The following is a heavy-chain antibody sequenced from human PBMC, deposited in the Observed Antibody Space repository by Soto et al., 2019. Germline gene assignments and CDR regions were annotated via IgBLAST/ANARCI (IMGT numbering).Heavy chain of an antibody. V-gene: IGHV4-39*07. Sequence: SETLSLTCTLSGSSISSSSYFWCWFRPPPWKGLEWIGEIYYTGSTKYNPSLKSRVSMSIDKSNNQFSLKLTSVTAADTAIYYCATVPPRIVVVLAELPTWGQGTLVTASS. CDR3: ATVPPRIVVVLAELPT. CDR2: IYYTGST. J-gene: IGHJ4*02. CDR1: GSSISSSSYF. D-gene: IGHD2-21*01.